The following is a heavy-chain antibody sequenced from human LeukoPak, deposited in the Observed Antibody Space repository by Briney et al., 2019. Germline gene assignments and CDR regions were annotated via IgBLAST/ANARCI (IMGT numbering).Heavy chain of an antibody. CDR3: AKDYYDSSGYPGLDAFDI. Sequence: GSLRLSCAASGFTVSSNYMSWVRQAPGKGLEWVSAISGSGGSTYYADSVKGRFTISRDNSKNTLYLQMNSLRAEDTAVYYCAKDYYDSSGYPGLDAFDIWGQGTMVTVSS. D-gene: IGHD3-22*01. CDR2: ISGSGGST. J-gene: IGHJ3*02. CDR1: GFTVSSNY. V-gene: IGHV3-23*01.